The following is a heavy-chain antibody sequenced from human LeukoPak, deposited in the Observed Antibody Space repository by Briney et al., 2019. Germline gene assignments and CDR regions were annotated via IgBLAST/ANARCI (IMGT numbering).Heavy chain of an antibody. V-gene: IGHV4-30-4*08. CDR3: ARDLRSYGPPPFDY. CDR2: IYYSGST. J-gene: IGHJ4*02. D-gene: IGHD5-18*01. Sequence: PSETLSLTCTVSGGSISSGDYYWSWIRQPPGKGLEWIGYIYYSGSTYYNPSLKSRVTISVDTSKNQFSLKLSSVTAADTAVYYCARDLRSYGPPPFDYWGQGTLVTVSS. CDR1: GGSISSGDYY.